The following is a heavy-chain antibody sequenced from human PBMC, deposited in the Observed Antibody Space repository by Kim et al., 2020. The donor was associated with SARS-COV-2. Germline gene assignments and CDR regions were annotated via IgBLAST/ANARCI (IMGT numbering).Heavy chain of an antibody. J-gene: IGHJ4*02. CDR3: ARDPHVRAYTSGYEFIH. D-gene: IGHD5-18*01. CDR1: GYTFTGFY. V-gene: IGHV1-2*02. CDR2: INPNSGDT. Sequence: ASVKVSCKASGYTFTGFYVHWMRQAPGQGLEWMGWINPNSGDTNYAQKFQGRVTLTRDTSISTAYMTLNSLTSDDTAIYFCARDPHVRAYTSGYEFIHWGRGPLVTASS.